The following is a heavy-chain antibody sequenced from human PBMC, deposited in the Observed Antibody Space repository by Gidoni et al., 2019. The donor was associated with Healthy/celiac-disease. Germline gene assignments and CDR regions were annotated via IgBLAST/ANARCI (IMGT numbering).Heavy chain of an antibody. Sequence: QVQRVESGGGVVQPGRSRRRSCAAYGHTCSSYGRHWVRQAPGKGLECVAVISYYGSNQYYAASVKGRFTISRDNSKNTLYLQMNSLRAEDTAVYYCAKDKEERGYDERDYYYYYMDVWGKGTTVTVSS. CDR2: ISYYGSNQ. CDR1: GHTCSSYG. J-gene: IGHJ6*03. D-gene: IGHD5-12*01. CDR3: AKDKEERGYDERDYYYYYMDV. V-gene: IGHV3-30*18.